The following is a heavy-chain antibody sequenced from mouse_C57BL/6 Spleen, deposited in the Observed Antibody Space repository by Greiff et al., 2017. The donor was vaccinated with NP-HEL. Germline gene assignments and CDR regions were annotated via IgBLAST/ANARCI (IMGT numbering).Heavy chain of an antibody. CDR1: GYTFTDHT. CDR2: IYPRDGST. CDR3: ARSRIYYGNYAGFDY. V-gene: IGHV1-78*01. J-gene: IGHJ2*01. D-gene: IGHD2-1*01. Sequence: VKLQESDAELVKPGASVKISCKVSGYTFTDHTIHWMKQRPEQGLEWIGYIYPRDGSTKYNEKFKGKATLTADKSSSTAYMQLNSLTSDDSAVYFCARSRIYYGNYAGFDYWGQGTTLTVSS.